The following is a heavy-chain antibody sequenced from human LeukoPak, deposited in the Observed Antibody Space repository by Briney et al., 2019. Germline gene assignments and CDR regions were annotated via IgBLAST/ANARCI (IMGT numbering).Heavy chain of an antibody. D-gene: IGHD2-2*01. CDR1: GGSISSYY. CDR3: ARHSPLRPASVVDI. J-gene: IGHJ3*02. Sequence: SETLSLTCTVYGGSISSYYWSWIRQPPGKGLEWIGYIYYSGSTNYNPSLKSRVTISVDTSKNQFSLKLSSVTAADTAVYYCARHSPLRPASVVDIWGQGTMVTVSS. V-gene: IGHV4-59*08. CDR2: IYYSGST.